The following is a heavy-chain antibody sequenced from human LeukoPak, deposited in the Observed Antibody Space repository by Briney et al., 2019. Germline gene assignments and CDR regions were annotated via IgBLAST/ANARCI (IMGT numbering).Heavy chain of an antibody. CDR2: IDWDDDK. CDR1: GFSLSTSGMC. V-gene: IGHV2-70*01. CDR3: ARIYGSGSYSHFDY. Sequence: SGPALVTPTQTLTLTCTFSGFSLSTSGMCVSWIRQPPGKALEWPANIDWDDDKYYSTSLRTRLTISKDTSKNQVVLTMTNVDRVDTATYYCARIYGSGSYSHFDYWGQGTLVTVSS. J-gene: IGHJ4*02. D-gene: IGHD3-10*01.